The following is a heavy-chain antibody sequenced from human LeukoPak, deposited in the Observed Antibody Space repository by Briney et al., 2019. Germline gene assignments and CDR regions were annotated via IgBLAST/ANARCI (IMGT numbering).Heavy chain of an antibody. D-gene: IGHD1-26*01. V-gene: IGHV1-46*01. Sequence: GASVKVSCKASGYTFTNYYIHWVRQAPGQGLEWMGGIIPIFGTANYAQKFQGRVTMTRDMSTSTVYMELSSLRSEDTAVYYCASFGSYNAFDIWGQGTMVTVSS. J-gene: IGHJ3*02. CDR2: IIPIFGTA. CDR1: GYTFTNYY. CDR3: ASFGSYNAFDI.